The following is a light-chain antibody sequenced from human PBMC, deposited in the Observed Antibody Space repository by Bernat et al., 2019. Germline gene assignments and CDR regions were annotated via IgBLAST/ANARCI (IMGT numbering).Light chain of an antibody. CDR1: QSVGSGY. Sequence: ETVLTQSPGTLSLSPGETATLSCRASQSVGSGYVAWYQYRPGQPPRLLIYFTSTRASGIPDRFRGSASGTDFTLTISSLQPEDFAVYYCQYYGSPLGTFGPGTKVDMK. CDR2: FTS. J-gene: IGKJ1*01. V-gene: IGKV3-20*01. CDR3: QYYGSPLGT.